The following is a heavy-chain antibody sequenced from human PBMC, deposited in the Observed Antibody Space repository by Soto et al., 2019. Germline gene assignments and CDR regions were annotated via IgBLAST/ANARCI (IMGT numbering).Heavy chain of an antibody. CDR2: IYHSGST. CDR3: AWRRGFPYYYGMDV. V-gene: IGHV4-30-2*01. D-gene: IGHD5-12*01. CDR1: GGSISSGGYS. J-gene: IGHJ6*02. Sequence: QLQLQESGSGLVKPSQTLSLTCAVSGGSISSGGYSWSWIRQPPGKGLEWIGYIYHSGSTYYNPSLKRLVTISVDSAKNQFSLKLSSVTAADTAVYYCAWRRGFPYYYGMDVWGQGTTVTVSS.